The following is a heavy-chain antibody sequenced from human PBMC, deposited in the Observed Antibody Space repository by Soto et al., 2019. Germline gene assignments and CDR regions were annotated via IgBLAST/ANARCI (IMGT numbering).Heavy chain of an antibody. CDR3: AKDFKPINY. CDR2: ISATSAST. J-gene: IGHJ4*02. CDR1: GFSFSSFA. V-gene: IGHV3-23*01. Sequence: PGRSLRLSCAASGFSFSSFAMSWVRQAPGKGLEWVSSISATSASTYYADSVRGRFTISRDNSKNTLYLQMNTLSAEDTALYYCAKDFKPINYWGQGTLVTVSS.